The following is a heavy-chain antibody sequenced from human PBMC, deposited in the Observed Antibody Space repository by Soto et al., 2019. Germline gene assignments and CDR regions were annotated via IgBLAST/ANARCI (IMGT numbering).Heavy chain of an antibody. V-gene: IGHV3-48*02. CDR3: ARNEGMPWFGELLPFDY. CDR1: GFTFSSYS. J-gene: IGHJ4*02. Sequence: EVQLVESGGGLVQPGGSLRLSCAASGFTFSSYSMNWVRQAPGKGLEWVSYISSSSSTIYYADSVKGRFTISRDNAKKSLYLHKNSLRHEDTAVYYCARNEGMPWFGELLPFDYWGQGNLVTVSS. CDR2: ISSSSSTI. D-gene: IGHD3-10*01.